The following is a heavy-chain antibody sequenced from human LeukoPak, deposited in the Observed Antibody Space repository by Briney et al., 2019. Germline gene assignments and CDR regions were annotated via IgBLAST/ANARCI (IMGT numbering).Heavy chain of an antibody. V-gene: IGHV5-10-1*01. Sequence: KVSCKASGYTFTSYGISWVRQAPGQGLEWMGRIAPSDSYTNYNPSFEGHVTMSVEKSITTVYLQWSSLKASDTAMYYCVRQPPGVYDTTQNWFDPWGQGTLVTVSS. D-gene: IGHD3-22*01. J-gene: IGHJ5*02. CDR2: IAPSDSYT. CDR1: GYTFTSYG. CDR3: VRQPPGVYDTTQNWFDP.